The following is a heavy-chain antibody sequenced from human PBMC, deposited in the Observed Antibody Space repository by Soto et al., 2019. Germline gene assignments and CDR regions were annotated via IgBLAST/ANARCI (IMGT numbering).Heavy chain of an antibody. J-gene: IGHJ3*02. CDR2: AIPIFGTS. D-gene: IGHD3-22*01. CDR1: GGTFSNYA. V-gene: IGHV1-69*13. Sequence: SVNVSCKTSGGTFSNYAIIWVRQAPGQGREWVGGAIPIFGTSDYAQKFRGRGTITAAASTSTAYMELISLRSQDTAIYYCASGRTYHYESSGYSRALEDSFHIWAQGTMVTVSS. CDR3: ASGRTYHYESSGYSRALEDSFHI.